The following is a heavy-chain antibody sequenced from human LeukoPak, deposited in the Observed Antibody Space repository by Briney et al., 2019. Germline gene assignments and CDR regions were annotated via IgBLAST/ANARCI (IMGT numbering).Heavy chain of an antibody. CDR3: ARDDIVVVPAARPYYYYGMDV. D-gene: IGHD2-2*01. CDR1: GFTVSSNY. Sequence: TGGSLRLSCAASGFTVSSNYMSWVRQAPGKGLEWVSVIYSGGSTYYADSVKGRFTISRDNSKNTLYLQMNSLRAEDTAVYYCARDDIVVVPAARPYYYYGMDVWGQGTTVTVSS. V-gene: IGHV3-66*01. CDR2: IYSGGST. J-gene: IGHJ6*02.